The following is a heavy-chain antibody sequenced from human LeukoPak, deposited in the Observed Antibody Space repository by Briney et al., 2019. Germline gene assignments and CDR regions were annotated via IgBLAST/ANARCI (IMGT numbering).Heavy chain of an antibody. CDR3: AKSLFTSATGTGRAFHI. D-gene: IGHD1-1*01. CDR1: GFTFSSYA. V-gene: IGHV3-23*01. J-gene: IGHJ3*02. CDR2: ISGSDNST. Sequence: GGSLRLSCAASGFTFSSYAMSWVRQVPGKGLEWVSTISGSDNSTYYADSVKGRFTISRDNSKSTLFLQMNDLRVEDTAKFYCAKSLFTSATGTGRAFHIWGQGTMVSVSS.